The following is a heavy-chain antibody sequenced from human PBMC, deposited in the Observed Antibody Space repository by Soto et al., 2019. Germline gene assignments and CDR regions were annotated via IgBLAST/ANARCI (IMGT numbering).Heavy chain of an antibody. CDR1: GGTFSSYT. V-gene: IGHV1-69*04. CDR2: IIPILGIA. D-gene: IGHD5-12*01. Sequence: SVKVSCKASGGTFSSYTISWVRQAPGQGLEWMGRIIPILGIANYAQKFQGRVTITADKSTSTAYMELSSLRSEDTAVYYCAREYSSGYDSISYYYYYYMDVWGKGTTVTVSS. CDR3: AREYSSGYDSISYYYYYYMDV. J-gene: IGHJ6*03.